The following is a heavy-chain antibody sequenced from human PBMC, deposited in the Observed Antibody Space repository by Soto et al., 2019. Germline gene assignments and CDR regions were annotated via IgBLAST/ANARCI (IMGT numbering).Heavy chain of an antibody. V-gene: IGHV4-59*12. Sequence: SETLSLTCTVSGGSISSYYWSWIRQPPGKGLEWIGYIYYSGSTNYNPSLKSRVTISVDTSKNTLYLEMNSLRVEDTAVYYCARDRGTPDSFSIWGQGTMVTVSS. CDR3: ARDRGTPDSFSI. J-gene: IGHJ3*02. CDR1: GGSISSYY. CDR2: IYYSGST. D-gene: IGHD3-10*01.